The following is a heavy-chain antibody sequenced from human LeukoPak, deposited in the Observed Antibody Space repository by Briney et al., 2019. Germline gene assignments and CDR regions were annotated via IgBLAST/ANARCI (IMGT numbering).Heavy chain of an antibody. D-gene: IGHD4-17*01. Sequence: PGGSLRLSCAASGFTFSSYSMNWVRQAPGKGLEWVSSISSSSSYIYYADSVKGRFTISRDNAKNSLYLQMNSLRAEDTAVYYCARDRPKSYGDYSGYFDYWGQGTLVTVSS. J-gene: IGHJ4*02. CDR3: ARDRPKSYGDYSGYFDY. V-gene: IGHV3-21*01. CDR1: GFTFSSYS. CDR2: ISSSSSYI.